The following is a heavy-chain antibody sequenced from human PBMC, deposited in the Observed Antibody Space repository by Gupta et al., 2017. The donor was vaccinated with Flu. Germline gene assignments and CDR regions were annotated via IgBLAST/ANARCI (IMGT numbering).Heavy chain of an antibody. CDR3: ARGKVIPKISVVAATPSAFDI. CDR1: GGAFSGYY. J-gene: IGHJ3*02. Sequence: QVQLQQWGAGLLKPSETLSLTCAVFGGAFSGYYWSWIRQPPGSGLEWIGEINHSGTTNYNPSLKSRVTISVDTSKNQFSLKLSSVTAADAAVYYCARGKVIPKISVVAATPSAFDIWGQGTMVTVSS. D-gene: IGHD2-15*01. V-gene: IGHV4-34*01. CDR2: INHSGTT.